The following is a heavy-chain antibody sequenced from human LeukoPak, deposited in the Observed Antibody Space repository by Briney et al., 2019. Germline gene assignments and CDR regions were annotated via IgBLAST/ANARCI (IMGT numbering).Heavy chain of an antibody. CDR3: ARPRSSSGWDGDFDY. CDR1: GGSISSSSYY. V-gene: IGHV4-39*07. J-gene: IGHJ4*02. Sequence: PSETLSLTCTVSGGSISSSSYYWGWIRQPPGKGLEWIGSIYYSGSTYYNPSLKSRVTISVDTSKNQFSLKLSSVTAADTAMYYCARPRSSSGWDGDFDYWGQGTLVTVSS. D-gene: IGHD6-19*01. CDR2: IYYSGST.